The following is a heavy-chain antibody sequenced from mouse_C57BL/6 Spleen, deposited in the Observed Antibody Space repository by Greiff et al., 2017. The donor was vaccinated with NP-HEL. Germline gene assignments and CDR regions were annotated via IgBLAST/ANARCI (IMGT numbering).Heavy chain of an antibody. CDR2: ISYDGSN. J-gene: IGHJ2*01. D-gene: IGHD2-4*01. CDR1: GYSITSGYY. CDR3: AREDYDYSGYFDY. V-gene: IGHV3-6*01. Sequence: DVQLQESGPGLVKPSQSLSLTCSVTGYSITSGYYWNWIRQFPGNKLEWMGYISYDGSNNYNPSLKNRISITRDTSKNQFFLKLNSVTTEDTATYYCAREDYDYSGYFDYWGQGTTLTVSS.